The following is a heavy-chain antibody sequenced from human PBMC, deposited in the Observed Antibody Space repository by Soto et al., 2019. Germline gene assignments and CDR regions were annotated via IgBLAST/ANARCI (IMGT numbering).Heavy chain of an antibody. D-gene: IGHD2-21*01. CDR3: ARSLVEGDY. J-gene: IGHJ4*02. V-gene: IGHV1-46*03. CDR1: GYTFTSSY. CDR2: INPNGGST. Sequence: QVQLIQSGAEVKKPGASVKVSCKASGYTFTSSYIHWVRQAPGQGLEWMAIINPNGGSTNYAQKFQGRVTMTRDTSTSTVYMELSSLTSEDTAVYYCARSLVEGDYWGQGTLVTVSS.